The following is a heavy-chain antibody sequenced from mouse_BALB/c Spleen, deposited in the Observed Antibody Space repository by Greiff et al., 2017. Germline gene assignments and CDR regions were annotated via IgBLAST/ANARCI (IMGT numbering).Heavy chain of an antibody. CDR3: ARDSSRFAY. J-gene: IGHJ3*01. Sequence: DVMLVESGGGLVQPGGSLRLSCATSGFTFTDYYMSWVRQPPGKALEWLGFIRNKANGYTTEYSASVKGRFTISRDNSQSILYLQMNTLRAEDSATYYCARDSSRFAYWGQGTLVTVSA. V-gene: IGHV7-3*02. D-gene: IGHD1-1*01. CDR2: IRNKANGYTT. CDR1: GFTFTDYY.